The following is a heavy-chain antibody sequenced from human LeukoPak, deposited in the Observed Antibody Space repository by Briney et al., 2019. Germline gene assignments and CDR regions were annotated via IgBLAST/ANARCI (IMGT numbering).Heavy chain of an antibody. CDR1: SGSISSYY. CDR2: IYYSGST. J-gene: IGHJ3*02. V-gene: IGHV4-59*01. CDR3: ARGNYDSRGYSNAFDI. D-gene: IGHD3-22*01. Sequence: SETLSLTCTVSSGSISSYYWSWIRQPPGKRLEWIGYIYYSGSTNSNPSLKSRVTISADTSKNQFSLKLSSVTAADTAVYYCARGNYDSRGYSNAFDIWGQGAMVTVSS.